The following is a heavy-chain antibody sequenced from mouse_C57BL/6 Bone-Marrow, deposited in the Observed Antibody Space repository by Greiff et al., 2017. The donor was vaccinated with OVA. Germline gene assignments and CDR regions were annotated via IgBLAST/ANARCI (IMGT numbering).Heavy chain of an antibody. V-gene: IGHV5-6*01. CDR3: ARHHYWGYFDV. Sequence: EVQLVESGGDLVKPGGSLKLSCAASGFTFSSYGMSWVRQTPDKRLEWVATISSGGSYTYYPDSVKGRFTISRDNAKNTLYLQMSSLKSEDTAMYYCARHHYWGYFDVWGTGTTVTVSS. J-gene: IGHJ1*03. CDR1: GFTFSSYG. CDR2: ISSGGSYT. D-gene: IGHD1-2*01.